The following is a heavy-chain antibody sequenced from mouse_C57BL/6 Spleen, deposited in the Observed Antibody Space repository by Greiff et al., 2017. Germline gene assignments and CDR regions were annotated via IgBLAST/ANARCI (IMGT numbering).Heavy chain of an antibody. V-gene: IGHV1-4*01. J-gene: IGHJ4*01. D-gene: IGHD2-4*01. Sequence: QVQLQQSGAELARPGASVKMSCKASGYTFTSYTMHWVKQRPGQGLEWIGYINPSSGYTKYNQKFKDKATLTADKSSSTAYMQLSSLTSEDSAVYYCARDDYDDARDYWGQGTSVTVSS. CDR3: ARDDYDDARDY. CDR1: GYTFTSYT. CDR2: INPSSGYT.